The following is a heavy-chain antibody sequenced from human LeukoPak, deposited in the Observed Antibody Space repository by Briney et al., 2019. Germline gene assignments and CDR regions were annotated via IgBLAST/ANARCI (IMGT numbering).Heavy chain of an antibody. CDR2: ISYDGSNK. J-gene: IGHJ6*02. CDR1: GFTFSSYA. Sequence: GSLRLSCAASGFTFSSYAMHWVRQAPGKGLEWVAVISYDGSNKYYADSVKGRFTISRDNSKNTLYLQMNSLRAEDTAVYYCAKDISDSSGWFCYYGMDVWGQGTTVTVSS. V-gene: IGHV3-30-3*01. CDR3: AKDISDSSGWFCYYGMDV. D-gene: IGHD6-19*01.